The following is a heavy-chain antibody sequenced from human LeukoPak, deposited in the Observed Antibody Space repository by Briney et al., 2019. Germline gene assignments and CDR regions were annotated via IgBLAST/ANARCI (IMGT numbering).Heavy chain of an antibody. CDR3: AREHGQYYFDY. Sequence: PSETLSLTCTVSGDSIISSNYYWVWIRQPPGKGLEWIGTIYYSGSTFYSPSLKSRITISVDTSKNQFSLKLSSVTAADTAVYYCAREHGQYYFDYWGQGTLVTVSS. CDR1: GDSIISSNYY. V-gene: IGHV4-39*02. D-gene: IGHD6-19*01. CDR2: IYYSGST. J-gene: IGHJ4*02.